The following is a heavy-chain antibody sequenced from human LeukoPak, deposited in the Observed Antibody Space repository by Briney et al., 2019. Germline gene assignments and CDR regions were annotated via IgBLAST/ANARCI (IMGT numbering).Heavy chain of an antibody. CDR3: GKEGGA. V-gene: IGHV3-23*01. CDR1: GFRFSDFT. D-gene: IGHD3-16*01. CDR2: IGGRGGST. J-gene: IGHJ5*02. Sequence: PAGGSLRLSCAASGFRFSDFTMTWVRQAPGKGPEWVSAIGGRGGSTYYADSLGGRFIISRDNSKDMVYLQMNSLKVEDTATYYCGKEGGAWGQGTKVTFSS.